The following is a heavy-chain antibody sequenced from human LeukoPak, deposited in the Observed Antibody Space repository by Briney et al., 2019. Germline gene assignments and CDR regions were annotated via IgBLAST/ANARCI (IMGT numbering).Heavy chain of an antibody. V-gene: IGHV1-18*01. Sequence: ASVKVSCKASGYTFTSYGISWVRQAPGQGLEWMGWISAYNGNTNYAQKLQGRVTMTTDTSTSTAYMELRSLRSDDTAVYYCARGGVYCSGGSCYSGHFDYWGQGTLVTVSS. CDR1: GYTFTSYG. D-gene: IGHD2-15*01. J-gene: IGHJ4*02. CDR2: ISAYNGNT. CDR3: ARGGVYCSGGSCYSGHFDY.